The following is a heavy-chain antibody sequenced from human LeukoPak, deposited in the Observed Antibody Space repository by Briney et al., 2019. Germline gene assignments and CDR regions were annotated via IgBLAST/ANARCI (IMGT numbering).Heavy chain of an antibody. CDR3: ARDKVGYCSSTSCYGNAFDI. D-gene: IGHD2-2*03. CDR1: GGSISSGSYF. CDR2: IYASGST. V-gene: IGHV4-61*02. J-gene: IGHJ3*02. Sequence: SSQTLSLTCTVSGGSISSGSYFWSWIRQPAGKGLEWIGRIYASGSTNYNPSLKSRVTISVDTSKNQFSLKLSSVTAADTAVYYCARDKVGYCSSTSCYGNAFDIWGQGTMVTVSS.